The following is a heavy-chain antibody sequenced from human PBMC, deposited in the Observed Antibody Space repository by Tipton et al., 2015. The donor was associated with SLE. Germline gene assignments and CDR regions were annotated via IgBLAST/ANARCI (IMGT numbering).Heavy chain of an antibody. CDR1: GDSVSSISTA. V-gene: IGHV6-1*01. J-gene: IGHJ3*02. D-gene: IGHD6-13*01. CDR3: ARGRGGMFDT. CDR2: TYYRSKWHE. Sequence: GLVKPSQTLSLTCAISGDSVSSISTAWNWIRQSPSRGLEWLGRTYYRSKWHEEYAVSVKSRININSDTSENHFSLQLNSVTPEDTAVYYCARGRGGMFDTWGQGAMVTVSS.